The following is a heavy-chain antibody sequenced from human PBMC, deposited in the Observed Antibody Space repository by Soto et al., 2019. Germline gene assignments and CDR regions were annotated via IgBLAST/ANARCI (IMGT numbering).Heavy chain of an antibody. CDR1: GYSISSGYY. Sequence: SETLSLTCTVSGYSISSGYYWGWIRQPPGKGLEWIGSIYHSGSTYYNPSLKSRITISEDTSKNQFSLKLSSVTAADTAVYYCARVVDTAMVDYWGQGTLVTVSS. V-gene: IGHV4-38-2*02. CDR2: IYHSGST. J-gene: IGHJ4*02. D-gene: IGHD5-18*01. CDR3: ARVVDTAMVDY.